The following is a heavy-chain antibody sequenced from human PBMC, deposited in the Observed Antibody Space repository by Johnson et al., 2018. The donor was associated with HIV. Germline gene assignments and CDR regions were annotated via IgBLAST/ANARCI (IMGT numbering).Heavy chain of an antibody. J-gene: IGHJ3*02. D-gene: IGHD4-17*01. V-gene: IGHV3-33*01. Sequence: QVQLVESGGGVVQPGRSLRLSCAASGFTFSSYGMHWVRQAPGKGLAWVAVIWYDGSNKYYADSVKGRFTISRDNSKNTLYLQMNSLRAEDTAVYYCARDYGDYAHDAFDIWGQGTMVTVSS. CDR2: IWYDGSNK. CDR3: ARDYGDYAHDAFDI. CDR1: GFTFSSYG.